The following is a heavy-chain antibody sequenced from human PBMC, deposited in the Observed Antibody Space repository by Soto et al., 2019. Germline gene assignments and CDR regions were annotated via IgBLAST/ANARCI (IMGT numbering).Heavy chain of an antibody. CDR3: AKHSSSWYSSSXXY. CDR2: ISYDGSNK. D-gene: IGHD6-13*01. CDR1: GFTFSSYG. V-gene: IGHV3-30*18. Sequence: QVQLVESGGGVVQPGRSLRLSCAASGFTFSSYGMHWVRQAPGKGLEWVAVISYDGSNKYYADSVKGRFTISRDNSKNTLYLQMNSLRAEDTAXXYCAKHSSSWYSSSXXYWGQGTLVTVSS. J-gene: IGHJ4*02.